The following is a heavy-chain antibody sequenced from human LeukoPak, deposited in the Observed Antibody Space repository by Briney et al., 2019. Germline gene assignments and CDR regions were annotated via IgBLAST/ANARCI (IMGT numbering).Heavy chain of an antibody. CDR1: GGTISSYY. V-gene: IGHV4-59*01. CDR2: IYYSGRT. D-gene: IGHD2-15*01. J-gene: IGHJ4*02. CDR3: ASAPILGYCSGGSCYPGGYFDY. Sequence: PSETLSLTCTVAGGTISSYYWSWIRQPPGKGLEWIGYIYYSGRTNYNPSLKSRVTISVDTSKNQFSLKLSSVTAADTAVYYCASAPILGYCSGGSCYPGGYFDYWGQGTLVTVSS.